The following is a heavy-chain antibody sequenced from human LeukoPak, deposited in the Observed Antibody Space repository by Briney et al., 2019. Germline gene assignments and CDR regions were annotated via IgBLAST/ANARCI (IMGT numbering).Heavy chain of an antibody. D-gene: IGHD3-22*01. J-gene: IGHJ4*02. V-gene: IGHV3-30*18. CDR3: AKDPPHSSGYLYYFDY. Sequence: PGGSLRLSCAASGFTFSSYGMHWVRQAPGKGLEWVAVISYDGSNKYYADSVKGRFTISRDNSKNTLYLQMNSLRAEDTAVYYCAKDPPHSSGYLYYFDYWGQGTLVTVSS. CDR2: ISYDGSNK. CDR1: GFTFSSYG.